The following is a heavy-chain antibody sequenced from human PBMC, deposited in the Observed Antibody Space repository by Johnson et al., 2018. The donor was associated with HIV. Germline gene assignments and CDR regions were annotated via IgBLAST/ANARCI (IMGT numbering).Heavy chain of an antibody. D-gene: IGHD2-2*01. Sequence: VQLVESGGGLVQPGRSLRLSCTASGFTFGDYAMSWFRQAPGKGLEWVGFIRSKANGGATEDAASVKGRFTISRDDSKSIAYLQRNSLKTEDTAVYYCTRDLSSIVVVPAAAIWGQGTMVTVSS. V-gene: IGHV3-49*03. J-gene: IGHJ3*02. CDR2: IRSKANGGAT. CDR3: TRDLSSIVVVPAAAI. CDR1: GFTFGDYA.